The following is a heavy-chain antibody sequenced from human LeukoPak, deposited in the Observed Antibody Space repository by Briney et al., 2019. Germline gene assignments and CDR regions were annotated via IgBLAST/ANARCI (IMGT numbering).Heavy chain of an antibody. CDR1: GFTFSNYG. D-gene: IGHD4-11*01. J-gene: IGHJ6*03. Sequence: PGGSLRLSCAASGFTFSNYGMHWVRQAPGKGLEWVAFIRYDRSNKYCADSVKGRFTVSRDNTKNTLYLQMNSLRAEDTAAYYCAKEKNDYSDYSYMDVWGKGTTVTVSS. CDR3: AKEKNDYSDYSYMDV. V-gene: IGHV3-30*02. CDR2: IRYDRSNK.